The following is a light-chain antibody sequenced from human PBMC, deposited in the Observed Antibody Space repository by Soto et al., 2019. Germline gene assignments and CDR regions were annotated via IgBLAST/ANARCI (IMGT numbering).Light chain of an antibody. Sequence: QAVVTQPPSVSGAQGQRVTISCTGSRSNIGAGYDVHWYQQLPGTAPKLLIYGNSNRPSGVPDRFSGSKSGTSASLAITGLQAEDEADYYCQSYDSSLSGVVFGGGTKLTVL. V-gene: IGLV1-40*01. CDR2: GNS. J-gene: IGLJ2*01. CDR3: QSYDSSLSGVV. CDR1: RSNIGAGYD.